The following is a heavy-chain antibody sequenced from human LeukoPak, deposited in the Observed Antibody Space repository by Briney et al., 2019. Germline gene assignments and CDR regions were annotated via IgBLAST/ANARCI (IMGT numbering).Heavy chain of an antibody. CDR2: ISSSGTAI. V-gene: IGHV3-48*03. Sequence: PGGSLRLSCAASGFTFSSYEMNWVRQAPGKGLEWVSYISSSGTAIYYADSVKGRFTISRDTAKNSLYLQMNSLRAEDTAVYYCARGGVGATDLDYWGQGTLVTVSS. D-gene: IGHD1-26*01. CDR1: GFTFSSYE. J-gene: IGHJ4*02. CDR3: ARGGVGATDLDY.